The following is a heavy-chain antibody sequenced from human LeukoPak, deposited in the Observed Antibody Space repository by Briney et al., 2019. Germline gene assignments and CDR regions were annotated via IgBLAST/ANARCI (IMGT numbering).Heavy chain of an antibody. CDR3: AHTSYYYGSGSQDFDY. D-gene: IGHD3-10*01. CDR1: GFSLGTSGVG. CDR2: IYWDDDK. J-gene: IGHJ4*02. Sequence: SGPTLVKPTQTLTLTCTFSGFSLGTSGVGVGWIRQPPGKALEWLALIYWDDDKRYSPSLKSRLTITKDTSKNQVVLTMTNMDPVDTATYYCAHTSYYYGSGSQDFDYWGQGTLVTVSS. V-gene: IGHV2-5*02.